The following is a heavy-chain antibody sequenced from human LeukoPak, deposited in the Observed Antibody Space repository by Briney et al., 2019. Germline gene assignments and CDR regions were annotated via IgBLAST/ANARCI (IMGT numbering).Heavy chain of an antibody. J-gene: IGHJ2*01. CDR3: VQLLDDNPIRWYFGL. V-gene: IGHV3-23*01. CDR1: GFTFSNYA. Sequence: GGSLRLSCTASGFTFSNYAMSWVRQAPGKGLKWVSSISDSGDTPYYADSVKGLFTISRDNSKNTLYLQMSSLRAEDTAVYYCVQLLDDNPIRWYFGLWGRGTLVTVSS. D-gene: IGHD1-14*01. CDR2: ISDSGDTP.